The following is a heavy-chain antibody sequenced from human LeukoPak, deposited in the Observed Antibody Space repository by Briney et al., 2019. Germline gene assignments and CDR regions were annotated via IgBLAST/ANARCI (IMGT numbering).Heavy chain of an antibody. CDR1: GFTFSSYA. J-gene: IGHJ4*02. Sequence: GGSLRLSCAASGFTFSSYAMSWVRQAPGKGVEWVSSISNGGGYIYYEDSVKGRFTISRDNAKNSLYLQMNSLRAEDTAVYYCARAGLYSGSGLDYWGQGTLVTVSS. CDR3: ARAGLYSGSGLDY. CDR2: ISNGGGYI. V-gene: IGHV3-21*01. D-gene: IGHD5-12*01.